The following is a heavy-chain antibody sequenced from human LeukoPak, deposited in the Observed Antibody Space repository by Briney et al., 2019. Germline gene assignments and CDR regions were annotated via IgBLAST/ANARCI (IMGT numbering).Heavy chain of an antibody. CDR1: GYTFTSYD. CDR3: ARASSGRGYYYMDV. V-gene: IGHV1-8*01. J-gene: IGHJ6*03. D-gene: IGHD6-25*01. Sequence: ASVKVSCKASGYTFTSYDINWVRQATGQGLEWMGWMNPNSGNTGYAQKFQGRVTMTRNTSISTAYMEPSSLRSEDTAVYYCARASSGRGYYYMDVWGKGTTVTVSS. CDR2: MNPNSGNT.